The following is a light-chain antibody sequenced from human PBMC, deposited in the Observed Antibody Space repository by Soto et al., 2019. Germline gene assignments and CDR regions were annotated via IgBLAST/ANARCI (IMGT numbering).Light chain of an antibody. Sequence: QSALTQPPSASGSPGQSVTISCTGTSSDVGGYNYVSWYQQHPGKAPQLMIYEVSKRPSGVPDRFSGSKSGNTASLSVSGLQAEAEADYYCSAYAGSSNSVVFGGGGKLTFL. CDR3: SAYAGSSNSVV. J-gene: IGLJ2*01. CDR1: SSDVGGYNY. V-gene: IGLV2-8*01. CDR2: EVS.